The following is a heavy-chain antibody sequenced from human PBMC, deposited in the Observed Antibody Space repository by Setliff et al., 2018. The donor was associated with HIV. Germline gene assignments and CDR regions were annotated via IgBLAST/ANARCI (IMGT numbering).Heavy chain of an antibody. Sequence: ASVMVSCKASGYSFSNYATNWVRQAPGQGLAWMGWIKADNGSPTYAQGFTGRFVFSVDTSVTTAYLQISSLKAEDTAVYYCARALYGDYGGDLNWLDPWGQGTLVTVSS. V-gene: IGHV7-4-1*02. CDR3: ARALYGDYGGDLNWLDP. CDR1: GYSFSNYA. CDR2: IKADNGSP. J-gene: IGHJ5*02. D-gene: IGHD4-17*01.